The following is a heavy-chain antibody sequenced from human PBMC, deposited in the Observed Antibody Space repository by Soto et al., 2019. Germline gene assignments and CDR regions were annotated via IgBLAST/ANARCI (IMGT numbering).Heavy chain of an antibody. J-gene: IGHJ4*02. V-gene: IGHV1-69*02. CDR1: GGTFSSYT. Sequence: QVQLVQSGAEVKKPGSSVKVSCKASGGTFSSYTISWVRQAPGQGLEWMGRIIPILGIANYAQKFQGRVPITADKPMSTASMELSALRSEDTAVYYCARGSSTSLGYWGQGTLVTVSS. CDR2: IIPILGIA. CDR3: ARGSSTSLGY. D-gene: IGHD2-2*01.